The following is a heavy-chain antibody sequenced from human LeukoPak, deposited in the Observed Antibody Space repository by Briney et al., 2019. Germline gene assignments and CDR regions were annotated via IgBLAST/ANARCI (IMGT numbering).Heavy chain of an antibody. Sequence: GESLEISCKGSGYIFTSYWISWVRQMPGKGLEWMGRIDPSDSYTNYSPSFQGHVTISADKSISTAYLQWSSLKASDTAMYYCAEDYGGNSVLLNYWGQGTLVTVSS. CDR1: GYIFTSYW. D-gene: IGHD4-23*01. CDR3: AEDYGGNSVLLNY. CDR2: IDPSDSYT. V-gene: IGHV5-10-1*01. J-gene: IGHJ4*02.